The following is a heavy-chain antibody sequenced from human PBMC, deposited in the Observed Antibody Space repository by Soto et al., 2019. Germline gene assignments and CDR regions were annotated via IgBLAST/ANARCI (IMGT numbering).Heavy chain of an antibody. CDR3: ARDGRIPFGGVISLYYYMDV. CDR2: ISSNGGST. Sequence: GGSLRLSCAASGFTFSSYAMHWVRQAPGKGLEYVSAISSNGGSTYYANSVKGRFTISRDNSKNTLYLQMGSLRAEDMAVYYCARDGRIPFGGVISLYYYMDVWGKGSTVTV. V-gene: IGHV3-64*01. J-gene: IGHJ6*03. D-gene: IGHD3-16*02. CDR1: GFTFSSYA.